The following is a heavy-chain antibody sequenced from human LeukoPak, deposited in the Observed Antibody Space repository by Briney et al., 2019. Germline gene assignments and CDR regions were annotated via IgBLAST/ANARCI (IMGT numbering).Heavy chain of an antibody. J-gene: IGHJ4*02. V-gene: IGHV3-15*01. CDR3: TTAPSYYNFNSFDY. Sequence: MAGGSLRLSCSASGLSFSNAWMSWVRQTPGKGLEWIGRIKSKSDGDSLDYAAPVKGRITISRYDWKNTIFLEMTTLKTEDTGVYFCTTAPSYYNFNSFDYWGQRTVVTVSS. CDR1: GLSFSNAW. CDR2: IKSKSDGDSL. D-gene: IGHD1-1*01.